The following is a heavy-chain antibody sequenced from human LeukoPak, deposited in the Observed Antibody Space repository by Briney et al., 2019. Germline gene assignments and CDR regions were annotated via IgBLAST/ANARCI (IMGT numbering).Heavy chain of an antibody. J-gene: IGHJ4*02. D-gene: IGHD6-25*01. CDR2: IIPIFHTS. CDR1: GGIFSTYG. V-gene: IGHV1-69*01. CDR3: ATDGYSSVRSPVGYFDY. Sequence: SVKVSCKASGGIFSTYGFHWVRQAPGQGLEWLGGIIPIFHTSHYARKFQDRVMISADESTSTVYMELSSLRSEDTAVYYCATDGYSSVRSPVGYFDYWGQGTLVTVSS.